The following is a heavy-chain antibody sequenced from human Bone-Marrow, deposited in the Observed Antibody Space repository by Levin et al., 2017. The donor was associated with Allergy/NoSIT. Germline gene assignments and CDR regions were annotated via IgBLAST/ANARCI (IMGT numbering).Heavy chain of an antibody. D-gene: IGHD5-18*01. CDR1: GGSISDYY. CDR3: ARGAGYSYFDS. Sequence: SQTLSLTCTVSGGSISDYYWGWIRQPPGKGLEWIGYIYYSGSTDYNASLRSRVTISIDPSRTHFSLKLTSLTAADTAMYYCARGAGYSYFDSWGQGTLVTVSS. J-gene: IGHJ4*02. CDR2: IYYSGST. V-gene: IGHV4-59*01.